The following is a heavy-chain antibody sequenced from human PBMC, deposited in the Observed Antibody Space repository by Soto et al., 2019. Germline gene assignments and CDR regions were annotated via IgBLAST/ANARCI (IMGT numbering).Heavy chain of an antibody. J-gene: IGHJ5*02. CDR1: GYTFTSYG. Sequence: QVQLVQSGAEVKKPGASVKVSCKASGYTFTSYGISWVRQAPGQGLEWMGWISAYNGNTNYAQKLQGRVTMTTDTSTSTAYRELRSLRSDDTAVYYCASIPVAVAGSRWFDPWGQGTLVTVSS. CDR2: ISAYNGNT. V-gene: IGHV1-18*01. CDR3: ASIPVAVAGSRWFDP. D-gene: IGHD6-19*01.